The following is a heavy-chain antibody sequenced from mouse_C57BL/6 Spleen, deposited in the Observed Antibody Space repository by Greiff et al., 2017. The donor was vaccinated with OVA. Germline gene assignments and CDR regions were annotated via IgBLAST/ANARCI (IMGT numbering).Heavy chain of an antibody. D-gene: IGHD1-1*01. CDR2: IYPGDGDT. CDR1: GYAFSSSW. V-gene: IGHV1-82*01. Sequence: LVESGPELVKPGASVKISCKASGYAFSSSWMNWVKQRPGQGLEWIGRIYPGDGDTNYNGKFKGKATLTADKSSSTAYMHLSRLTSKDSAVYFGARGTITTVVGPWYFDVWGTGTTVTVSS. J-gene: IGHJ1*03. CDR3: ARGTITTVVGPWYFDV.